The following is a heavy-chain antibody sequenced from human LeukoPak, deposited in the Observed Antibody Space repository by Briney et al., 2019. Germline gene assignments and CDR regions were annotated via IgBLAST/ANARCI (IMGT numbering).Heavy chain of an antibody. CDR3: ARYCSGGSCMGAFDY. Sequence: ASVKVSCKASGYTFTNYAISWVRQAPGQGLEWMGWISAYNGNTNYAQKLQGRVTMTTDTSTSTAYMELRSLRSDDTAVYYCARYCSGGSCMGAFDYWGQGTLVTVSS. J-gene: IGHJ4*02. CDR2: ISAYNGNT. D-gene: IGHD2-15*01. CDR1: GYTFTNYA. V-gene: IGHV1-18*01.